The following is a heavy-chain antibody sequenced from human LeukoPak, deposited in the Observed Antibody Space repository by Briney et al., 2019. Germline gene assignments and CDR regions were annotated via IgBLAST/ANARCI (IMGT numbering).Heavy chain of an antibody. CDR1: GFTFSSYA. D-gene: IGHD3-10*01. V-gene: IGHV3-30-3*01. CDR3: ARGALLWFGELEIDI. J-gene: IGHJ3*02. CDR2: ISYDGSNK. Sequence: GRSLRLSCAASGFTFSSYAMHWVRQAPGKGLEWVAVISYDGSNKYYADSVKGRFTISRDNSKNTLYLQMNSLRAEDTAVYYCARGALLWFGELEIDIWGQGTMVTVSS.